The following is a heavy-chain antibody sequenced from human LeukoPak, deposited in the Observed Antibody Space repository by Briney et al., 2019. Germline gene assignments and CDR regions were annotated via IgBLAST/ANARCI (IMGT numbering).Heavy chain of an antibody. CDR3: AILPLTVVTPLDV. D-gene: IGHD4-23*01. V-gene: IGHV1-24*01. CDR1: GHSLAELA. J-gene: IGHJ6*02. Sequence: ASVKVSCKVSGHSLAELAMHCVRQAPGKPLEWLGGFDPEEGETFYAQKVLGRVSMTEDTSTDTAYMELSSLTSEDTAVYYCAILPLTVVTPLDVWGQGTAVTVSS. CDR2: FDPEEGET.